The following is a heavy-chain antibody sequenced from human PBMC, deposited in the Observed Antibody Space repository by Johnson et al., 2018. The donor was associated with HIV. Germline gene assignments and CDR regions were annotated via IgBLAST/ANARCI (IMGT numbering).Heavy chain of an antibody. D-gene: IGHD3-10*01. Sequence: VESGGGVVQPGRSLRLSCAASGFTFSTYGMHWVRQAPGKVLGWVAFISYDGSYKYYADSVKGRFTISRDNSKNTLYLQMNSRRAEDTAVYSCASTGSGSDDAFDIWGQGTMVTVSS. CDR3: ASTGSGSDDAFDI. CDR2: ISYDGSYK. CDR1: GFTFSTYG. J-gene: IGHJ3*02. V-gene: IGHV3-30*03.